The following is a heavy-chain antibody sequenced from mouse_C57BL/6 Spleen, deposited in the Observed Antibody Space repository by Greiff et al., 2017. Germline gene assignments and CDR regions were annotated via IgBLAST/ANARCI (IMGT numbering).Heavy chain of an antibody. V-gene: IGHV8-8*01. D-gene: IGHD1-1*01. CDR3: ARLPTVVAYYYAMDY. Sequence: QVTLKVSGPGILQPSQTLSLTCSFSGFSLSTFGMGVGWIRQPSGKGLGWLAPIWWDDDKYYNPALKGRLTISKDTSKNQVFLKIANVDTADTATYYCARLPTVVAYYYAMDYWGQGTSVTVSS. CDR2: IWWDDDK. J-gene: IGHJ4*01. CDR1: GFSLSTFGMG.